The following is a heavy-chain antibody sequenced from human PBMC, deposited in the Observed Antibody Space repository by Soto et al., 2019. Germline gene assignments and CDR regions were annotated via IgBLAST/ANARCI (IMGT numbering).Heavy chain of an antibody. D-gene: IGHD5-18*01. CDR1: GYIFTNYY. Sequence: QVQLVQSGAEVKKPGASVKISCKASGYIFTNYYLNWVRQAPGQGLEWMGIINPSGGSAIYAQSFQGRVTMTSDTPTSTVYMELSSLRPEDTAVYYCARELTSATAMITSEAFDFWGQGTIVTVSS. CDR2: INPSGGSA. CDR3: ARELTSATAMITSEAFDF. J-gene: IGHJ3*01. V-gene: IGHV1-46*01.